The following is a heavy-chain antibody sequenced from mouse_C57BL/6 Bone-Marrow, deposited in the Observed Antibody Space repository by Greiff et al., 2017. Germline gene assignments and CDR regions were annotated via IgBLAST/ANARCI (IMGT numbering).Heavy chain of an antibody. CDR1: GYSITSGYY. CDR2: ISYDGSN. D-gene: IGHD1-1*01. CDR3: ARTPFTTVVGGDY. V-gene: IGHV3-6*01. J-gene: IGHJ2*01. Sequence: ESGPGLVKPSQSLSLTCSVTGYSITSGYYWNWIRQFPGNKLEWMGYISYDGSNNYNPSLKNRISITRDTSKNQFFLKLNSVTTEDTATYYCARTPFTTVVGGDYWGQGTTLTVSS.